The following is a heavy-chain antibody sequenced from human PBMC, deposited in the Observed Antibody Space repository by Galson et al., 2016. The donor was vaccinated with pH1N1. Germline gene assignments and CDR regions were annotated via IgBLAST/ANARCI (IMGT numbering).Heavy chain of an antibody. CDR1: GFTFSTYW. V-gene: IGHV3-7*01. Sequence: SLRLSCAASGFTFSTYWMTWVRQAPGKGLEWVANIKQDGSDKYYGDSVKGRFTIPRDNAKNSLYLQMNSLKGEDTAMYYCARAIYKSGSFWSQGTLVTVSS. D-gene: IGHD3-10*01. J-gene: IGHJ4*02. CDR2: IKQDGSDK. CDR3: ARAIYKSGSF.